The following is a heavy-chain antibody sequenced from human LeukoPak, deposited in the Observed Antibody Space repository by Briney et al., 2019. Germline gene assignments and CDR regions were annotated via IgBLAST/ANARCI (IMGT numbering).Heavy chain of an antibody. CDR1: GYTFTGYY. D-gene: IGHD3-3*01. V-gene: IGHV1-2*02. J-gene: IGHJ5*02. Sequence: ASVKVSCKASGYTFTGYYMHWVRQAPGQGLEWMGWINPNSGGTNYAQKFQGRVTMTRDTSISTAYMELSRLRSDDTAVYYCARIMYYDFWSGLNWFDPWGQGTLVTVSS. CDR3: ARIMYYDFWSGLNWFDP. CDR2: INPNSGGT.